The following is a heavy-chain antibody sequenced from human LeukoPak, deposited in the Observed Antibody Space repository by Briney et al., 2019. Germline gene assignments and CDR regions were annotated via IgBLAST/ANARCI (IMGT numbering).Heavy chain of an antibody. CDR3: ARVNEYFDY. V-gene: IGHV3-48*03. CDR1: GFTFSSYE. Sequence: PGGSLRLSCAASGFTFSSYEINWVRQAPGKGLEWVSYISSSGSTIYYADSVKGRFTISRDNAKNSLYLQMNSLRAEDTAVYYCARVNEYFDYWGQGTLVTVSS. D-gene: IGHD1-1*01. CDR2: ISSSGSTI. J-gene: IGHJ4*02.